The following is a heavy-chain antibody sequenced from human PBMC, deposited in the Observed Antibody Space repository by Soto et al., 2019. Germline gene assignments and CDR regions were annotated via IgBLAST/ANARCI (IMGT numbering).Heavy chain of an antibody. J-gene: IGHJ1*01. CDR3: ATRGGEND. D-gene: IGHD2-21*01. CDR1: GFTFNIYA. CDR2: ISARGENT. Sequence: GGSLRLSCAVSGFTFNIYAMSWVRQAPGKGMQWVSAISARGENTYYADSVKGRFIISRDNSQNMLYLQMSGLTAEDTAVYYCATRGGENDWGQGTRVTVAS. V-gene: IGHV3-23*01.